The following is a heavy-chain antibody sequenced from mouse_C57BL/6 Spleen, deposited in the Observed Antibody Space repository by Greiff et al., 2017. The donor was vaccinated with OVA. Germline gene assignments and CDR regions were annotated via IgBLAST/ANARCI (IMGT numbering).Heavy chain of an antibody. CDR3: ARGGLRRGAMDY. D-gene: IGHD2-2*01. CDR2: IHPNSGST. CDR1: GYTFTSYW. Sequence: VQLQQPGAELVKPGASVKLSCKASGYTFTSYWMHWVKQRPGQGLEWIGMIHPNSGSTNYNEKFKSKATLTVDKSSSTAYRQLSSLTSEDSAVYYCARGGLRRGAMDYWGQGTSVTVSS. V-gene: IGHV1-64*01. J-gene: IGHJ4*01.